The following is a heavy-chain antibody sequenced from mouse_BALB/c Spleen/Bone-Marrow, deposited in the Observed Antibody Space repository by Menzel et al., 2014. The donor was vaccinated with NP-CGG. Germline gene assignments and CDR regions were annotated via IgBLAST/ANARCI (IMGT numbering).Heavy chain of an antibody. CDR3: ARRGNGYYFDY. V-gene: IGHV2-9*02. D-gene: IGHD2-2*01. CDR1: GFSLTSYG. J-gene: IGHJ2*01. CDR2: IXAGGST. Sequence: QVQLQQPGPGLVASSQSLSITCTVSGFSLTSYGVHWVRQPPGKGLEWLGVIXAGGSTNYNSALMSRLSISKDNSKSQVFLKMNSLQTDDTAMYYCARRGNGYYFDYWGQGTTLTVSS.